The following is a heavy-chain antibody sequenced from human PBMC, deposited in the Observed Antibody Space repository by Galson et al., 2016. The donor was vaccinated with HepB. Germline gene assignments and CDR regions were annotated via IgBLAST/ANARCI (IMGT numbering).Heavy chain of an antibody. Sequence: SLRLSCAASGFTFENYALSWVRQPPGKGLEWVSGISGSGASTFYADSVKGRFPISKDNSMHTLYLQLNSLRAEDTAVYYCARDILYYDILTGYYDAWYFDVWGQGTLVTVSS. CDR2: ISGSGAST. D-gene: IGHD3-9*01. J-gene: IGHJ2*01. CDR1: GFTFENYA. V-gene: IGHV3-23*01. CDR3: ARDILYYDILTGYYDAWYFDV.